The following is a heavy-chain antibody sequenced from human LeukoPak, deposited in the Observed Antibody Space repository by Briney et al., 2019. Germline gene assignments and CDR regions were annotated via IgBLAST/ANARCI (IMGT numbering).Heavy chain of an antibody. Sequence: SETLSLTCTVSGGSISSYYWSSIRQPPGKGLEWIGYIYYSGSTNYNPPLKSRVTISVDTSKNQFSLKLSSVTAADTAVYYCARNRMVNGYYYYMDVWGKGTTVTVSS. J-gene: IGHJ6*03. V-gene: IGHV4-59*01. CDR2: IYYSGST. CDR1: GGSISSYY. D-gene: IGHD4-23*01. CDR3: ARNRMVNGYYYYMDV.